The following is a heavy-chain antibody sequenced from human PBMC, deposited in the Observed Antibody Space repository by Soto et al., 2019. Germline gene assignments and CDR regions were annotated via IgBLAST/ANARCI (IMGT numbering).Heavy chain of an antibody. Sequence: GGSLRLSCVASGITFGSRAMSWVRQAPGEGLEWVSAISDSGRSTYYADSVKGRFTISRDNSVNTVSLQMNSLRAEDTALYYCAKGSTGGRPYYLDHWGQGTPVTVSS. CDR2: ISDSGRST. V-gene: IGHV3-23*01. CDR3: AKGSTGGRPYYLDH. J-gene: IGHJ4*02. D-gene: IGHD2-8*02. CDR1: GITFGSRA.